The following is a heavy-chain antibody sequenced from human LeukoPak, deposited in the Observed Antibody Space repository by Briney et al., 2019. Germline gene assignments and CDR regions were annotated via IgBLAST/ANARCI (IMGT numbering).Heavy chain of an antibody. CDR3: AELGITTIGGV. V-gene: IGHV3-48*03. Sequence: GGSLRLSCAASGFTFSSYEMNWVRQAPGKGLEWVSYISSSGSTIYYTDSVKGRFTISRDNAKNSLYLQMNSLRAEDTAVYYCAELGITTIGGVWGKGTTVTISS. J-gene: IGHJ6*04. CDR2: ISSSGSTI. D-gene: IGHD3-10*02. CDR1: GFTFSSYE.